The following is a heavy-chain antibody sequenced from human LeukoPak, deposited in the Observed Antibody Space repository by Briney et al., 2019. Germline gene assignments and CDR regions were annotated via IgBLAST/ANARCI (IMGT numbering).Heavy chain of an antibody. J-gene: IGHJ4*02. CDR2: INPNNGGT. Sequence: ASVKVSCKASGYTFTAYYMHWVRQAPGQGLEWMGWINPNNGGTNSAQKFQGRVTMTRDTSIGTAYMDLSRLRSDDTAVYYCARLGFVGATTSFDYWGQGTLVTVSS. CDR3: ARLGFVGATTSFDY. CDR1: GYTFTAYY. D-gene: IGHD1-26*01. V-gene: IGHV1-2*02.